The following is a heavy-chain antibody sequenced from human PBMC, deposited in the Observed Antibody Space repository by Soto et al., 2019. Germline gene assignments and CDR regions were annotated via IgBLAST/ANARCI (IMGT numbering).Heavy chain of an antibody. CDR1: GFTFSRYV. Sequence: PGGSLRLSCADSGFTFSRYVMHWVRQAPGKGLEWVAHISYDGSNNNYVDSVKGRFTISRDNSKNTLYLQMNSLRAEDTAVYYCAGDSYYYDSSGYYTFDHWGQGTLVTVSS. CDR3: AGDSYYYDSSGYYTFDH. D-gene: IGHD3-22*01. J-gene: IGHJ4*02. V-gene: IGHV3-30*03. CDR2: ISYDGSNN.